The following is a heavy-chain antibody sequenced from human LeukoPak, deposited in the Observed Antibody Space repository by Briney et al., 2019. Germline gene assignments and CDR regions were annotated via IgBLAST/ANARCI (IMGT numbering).Heavy chain of an antibody. J-gene: IGHJ4*02. D-gene: IGHD3-3*01. CDR2: ISAYSGNT. Sequence: ASVKVSCKASGYTFNNFGISWVRQAPGQGLEWMGWISAYSGNTNYAQKFQGRVTMTTDTSTSTAYMEVRSLRPDDTAVYYCAKQESGYYTGSSNWGQGTLVTVSS. CDR1: GYTFNNFG. V-gene: IGHV1-18*01. CDR3: AKQESGYYTGSSN.